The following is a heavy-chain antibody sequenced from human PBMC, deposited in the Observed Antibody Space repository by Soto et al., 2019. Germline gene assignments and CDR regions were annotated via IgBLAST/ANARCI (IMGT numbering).Heavy chain of an antibody. CDR3: ARDTATVEVYYFDY. D-gene: IGHD5-18*01. V-gene: IGHV3-30-3*01. CDR1: GFTFSTYA. CDR2: ISSDGSNK. Sequence: GGSLRLSCAASGFTFSTYAMHWARQAPGKGLEWVAVISSDGSNKYYTDSVKGRFTISRDNSKNTLSLQMNSLRPEDTAVYYCARDTATVEVYYFDYWGQGTLVTVSS. J-gene: IGHJ4*02.